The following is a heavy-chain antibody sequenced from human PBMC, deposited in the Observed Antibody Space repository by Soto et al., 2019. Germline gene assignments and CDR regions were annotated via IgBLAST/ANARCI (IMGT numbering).Heavy chain of an antibody. CDR2: INQRGTT. J-gene: IGHJ6*02. V-gene: IGHV4-34*01. D-gene: IGHD3-10*01. CDR1: GGSFRDYY. Sequence: KPSETLSLTCAVNGGSFRDYYWSWIRQAPGKGLEWIGEINQRGTTHYNPSLKRRVNISMDTSKNQFSLNLTSVTAADTATYYCARDIITVIGGQIYYYFGMDVWGQGTTVTVSS. CDR3: ARDIITVIGGQIYYYFGMDV.